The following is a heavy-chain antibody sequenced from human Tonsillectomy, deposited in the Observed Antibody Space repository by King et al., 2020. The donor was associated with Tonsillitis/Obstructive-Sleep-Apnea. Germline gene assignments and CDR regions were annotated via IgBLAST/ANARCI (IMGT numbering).Heavy chain of an antibody. CDR2: IWYDEGNK. Sequence: VQLVESGGGVVQPGRSLRLSCAASGFSFITYGMHWVRQAPGKGLEWVAVIWYDEGNKYTADSLKGRFTISRDNSKNTVCLQMNSLRAEDTAVYYCAREPADRDSGLDYWGQGTLVTVSS. D-gene: IGHD1-26*01. CDR1: GFSFITYG. CDR3: AREPADRDSGLDY. J-gene: IGHJ4*02. V-gene: IGHV3-33*01.